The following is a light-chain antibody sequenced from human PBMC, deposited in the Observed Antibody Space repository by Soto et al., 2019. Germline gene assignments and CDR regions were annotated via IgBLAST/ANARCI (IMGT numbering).Light chain of an antibody. CDR1: QSISSY. CDR2: AAS. V-gene: IGKV1-39*01. J-gene: IGKJ3*01. CDR3: QQSYSTLGIT. Sequence: DIQMTQSPSSLSASVGDRVTITCRASQSISSYLNWYQQKPGKAPKLLIYAASSLQSGVPSRFSGSGSGTDFTLTISSLQPEDFATYYCQQSYSTLGITFGPATKVDIK.